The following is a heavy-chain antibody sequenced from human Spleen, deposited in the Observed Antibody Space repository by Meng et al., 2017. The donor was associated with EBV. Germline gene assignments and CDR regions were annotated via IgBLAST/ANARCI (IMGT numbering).Heavy chain of an antibody. CDR2: INPSGDTT. Sequence: QVLLVQSGAEVKKPGASVKVSCKASGSGYTFSSYYIHWVRQAPGQGLEWMGIINPSGDTTNYAQKFQGRVIMTRDTSTNTVYMELSSLRSEDTAVYYCARAPHWFRDYGGDYWGQGTLVTVSS. V-gene: IGHV1-46*01. CDR3: ARAPHWFRDYGGDY. D-gene: IGHD4/OR15-4a*01. J-gene: IGHJ4*02. CDR1: GSGYTFSSYY.